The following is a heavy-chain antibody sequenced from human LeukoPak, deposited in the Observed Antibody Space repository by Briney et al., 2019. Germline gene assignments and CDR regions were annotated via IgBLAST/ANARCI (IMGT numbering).Heavy chain of an antibody. J-gene: IGHJ4*02. V-gene: IGHV4-39*01. CDR3: AGLVGRYSSGLYYYYFDY. Sequence: SETLSLTCIVSGGSISTSAYYWSWIRQPPGEGLQWIGSIYYSGNTYYNSSLKSRVTISVDTSTSQFSLRLSSVTAADTAVYYCAGLVGRYSSGLYYYYFDYWGQGTLVTVSS. CDR1: GGSISTSAYY. CDR2: IYYSGNT. D-gene: IGHD3-22*01.